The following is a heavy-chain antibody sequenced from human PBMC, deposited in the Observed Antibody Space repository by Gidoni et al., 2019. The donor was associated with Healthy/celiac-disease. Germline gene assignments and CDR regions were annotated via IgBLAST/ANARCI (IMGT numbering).Heavy chain of an antibody. Sequence: QVQLVESGGGVVQPGRSLRLSWAASGFTFSSYGMHWVRQAPGKGLEWVAVIWYDGSNKYYADSVKGRFTISRDNSKNTLYLQMNSLRAEDTAVYYCATTAGYCSSTSCNLFDYWGQGTLVTVSS. D-gene: IGHD2-2*01. V-gene: IGHV3-33*01. CDR1: GFTFSSYG. CDR2: IWYDGSNK. J-gene: IGHJ4*02. CDR3: ATTAGYCSSTSCNLFDY.